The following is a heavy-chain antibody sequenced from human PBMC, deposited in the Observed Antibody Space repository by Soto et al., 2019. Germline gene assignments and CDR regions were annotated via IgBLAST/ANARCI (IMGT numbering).Heavy chain of an antibody. D-gene: IGHD3-16*01. V-gene: IGHV4-39*01. CDR1: GGSISSTDHF. Sequence: QLQLPESGPGLVKPSETLSLTCAVSGGSISSTDHFWGWIRQTPGKGLEWIGSIYYTGTTYYHPSLTGLVPMYVDTSKNHFSPTLRAVTAADAAVYSCVRKVTYVTSAPHCVLENWGQGSLVIVSS. J-gene: IGHJ1*01. CDR3: VRKVTYVTSAPHCVLEN. CDR2: IYYTGTT.